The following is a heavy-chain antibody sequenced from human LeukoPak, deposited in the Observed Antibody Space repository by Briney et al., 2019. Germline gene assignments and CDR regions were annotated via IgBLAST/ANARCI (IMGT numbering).Heavy chain of an antibody. Sequence: GASVKVSCKASGYTFTSYGISWVRQAPGQGLEWMGWISAYNGNTNYAQKLQGRVTMTTDTSTSTAYKELRSLRSDDTAVYYCARYDSSGYYYSWYFDLWGRGTLVTVSS. J-gene: IGHJ2*01. CDR1: GYTFTSYG. CDR2: ISAYNGNT. D-gene: IGHD3-22*01. V-gene: IGHV1-18*01. CDR3: ARYDSSGYYYSWYFDL.